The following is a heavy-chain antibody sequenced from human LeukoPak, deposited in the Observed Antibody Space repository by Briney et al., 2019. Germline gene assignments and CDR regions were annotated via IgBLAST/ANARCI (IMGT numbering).Heavy chain of an antibody. D-gene: IGHD3-22*01. V-gene: IGHV1-8*03. J-gene: IGHJ4*02. CDR1: GYTFTSYD. CDR3: ARALFVHYYDSSGYYYYFDY. Sequence: ASVKVSCKASGYTFTSYDINWVRQATGQGLEWMGWMNPNSGNTGYAQKFQGRVTITRNTSISTAYMELSSLRSEDTAVYYCARALFVHYYDSSGYYYYFDYWGQGTLVTVSS. CDR2: MNPNSGNT.